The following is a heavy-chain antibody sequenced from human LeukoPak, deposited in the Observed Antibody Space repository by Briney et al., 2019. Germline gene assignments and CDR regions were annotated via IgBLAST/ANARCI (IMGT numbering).Heavy chain of an antibody. D-gene: IGHD2-21*02. Sequence: SETLSLTCTVSGGSISSYYWSWIRQPPGKGLEWIGYIYYSGSTNYNPSLKSRVTISVDTSKNQFSLKLSSVTAAATAVYYCAGGGAFCGGGCWFDPWGQGTLVTVSS. CDR1: GGSISSYY. J-gene: IGHJ5*02. V-gene: IGHV4-59*01. CDR2: IYYSGST. CDR3: AGGGAFCGGGCWFDP.